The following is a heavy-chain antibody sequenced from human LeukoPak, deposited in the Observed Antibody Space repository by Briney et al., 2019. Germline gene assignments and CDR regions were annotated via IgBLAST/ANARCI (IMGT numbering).Heavy chain of an antibody. Sequence: WASVKVSRKASGYTFTSYAMHWVRQAPGQRLEWMGWINAGNGNTKYSQKFQGRVTITRDTSASTAYMELSSLRSEDTAVYYCAKWMGSSWLLSIDPHRTVDYWGQGTLVTVSS. V-gene: IGHV1-3*01. D-gene: IGHD6-13*01. CDR2: INAGNGNT. CDR1: GYTFTSYA. J-gene: IGHJ4*02. CDR3: AKWMGSSWLLSIDPHRTVDY.